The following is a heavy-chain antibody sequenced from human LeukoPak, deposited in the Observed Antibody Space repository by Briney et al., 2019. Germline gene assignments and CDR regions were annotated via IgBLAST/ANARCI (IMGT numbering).Heavy chain of an antibody. J-gene: IGHJ4*02. CDR2: IGTAGDT. CDR3: ARVFGGWWFGDRETFYDY. Sequence: GGSLRLSCAASGFTFSSYDMHWVRQATGKGLEWVSAIGTAGDTYYPGSVKGRFTISRENAKNSLYLQMNSLRAGDTAVYYCARVFGGWWFGDRETFYDYWGQGTLVTVSS. V-gene: IGHV3-13*01. CDR1: GFTFSSYD. D-gene: IGHD3-10*01.